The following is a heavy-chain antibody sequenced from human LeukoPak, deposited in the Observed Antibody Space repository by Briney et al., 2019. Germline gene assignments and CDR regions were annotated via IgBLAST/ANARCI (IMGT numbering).Heavy chain of an antibody. J-gene: IGHJ4*02. CDR1: GFIFSNYA. V-gene: IGHV3-30*02. D-gene: IGHD3-22*01. Sequence: PGGSLRLSCAASGFIFSNYAMHWVRQAPGKGLEWVAFIRYDGTKKYYADSVKGRFTISRDNSKNTLDLQMNSLRAEDTAVYYCAKDQAGHYSDIYYFDNWGQGTLVTVSS. CDR2: IRYDGTKK. CDR3: AKDQAGHYSDIYYFDN.